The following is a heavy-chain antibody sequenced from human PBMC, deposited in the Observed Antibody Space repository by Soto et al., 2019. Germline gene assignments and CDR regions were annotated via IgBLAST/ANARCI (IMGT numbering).Heavy chain of an antibody. V-gene: IGHV4-31*03. CDR2: IYYSGST. D-gene: IGHD3-3*01. J-gene: IGHJ6*03. CDR1: CGSISSGSYY. CDR3: ARGLTYYDFWSGYYQSYYYYMDV. Sequence: SETLSLTCTVSCGSISSGSYYWSLIRQHPWKGLEWIGYIYYSGSTYYNPSLKSRVTISVDTSKNQFSLKLSSVTAADTAVYYCARGLTYYDFWSGYYQSYYYYMDVWGKGTTVT.